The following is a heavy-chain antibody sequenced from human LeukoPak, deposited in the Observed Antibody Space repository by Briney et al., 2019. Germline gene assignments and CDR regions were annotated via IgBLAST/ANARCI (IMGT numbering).Heavy chain of an antibody. D-gene: IGHD3-22*01. CDR3: ARDRGGSYYDSSGSVTNI. CDR1: GGSISSGGYY. CDR2: IYHSGGT. Sequence: SETLSLTCTVSGGSISSGGYYWSWIRQPPGKGLEWIGYIYHSGGTYYNPSLKSRVTISADTSKNQLSLKLSSVTAADTAIYYCARDRGGSYYDSSGSVTNIWGQGTMVTVSS. J-gene: IGHJ3*02. V-gene: IGHV4-30-2*01.